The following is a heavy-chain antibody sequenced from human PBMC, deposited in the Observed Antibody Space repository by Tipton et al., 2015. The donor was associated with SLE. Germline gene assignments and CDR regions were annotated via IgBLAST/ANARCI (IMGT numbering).Heavy chain of an antibody. D-gene: IGHD6-19*01. CDR3: ARAGTSGWFVDF. CDR2: IYYSGST. J-gene: IGHJ4*02. V-gene: IGHV4-59*01. Sequence: TLSLTCTVSGGSISSYYWSWIRQPPGKGLEWIGYIYYSGSTNYNPSLKSRVTISVDTSKNQFSLKLSSVTAADTAVYYCARAGTSGWFVDFWGQGTLVTVSS. CDR1: GGSISSYY.